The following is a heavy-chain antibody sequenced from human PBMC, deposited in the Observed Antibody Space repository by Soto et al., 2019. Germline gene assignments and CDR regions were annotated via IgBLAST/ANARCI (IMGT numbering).Heavy chain of an antibody. CDR2: TSYESIST. CDR1: RLTFSNYG. Sequence: GGSLRLSCVASRLTFSNYGMHWVRQAPGKGLEWVAVTSYESISTVYRDSVRGRFTISRDNSRNTLYLHMNSLTPEDTAVYYCAREAGCSGTNCNVYFDYWGLGTLVTVSS. J-gene: IGHJ4*01. CDR3: AREAGCSGTNCNVYFDY. V-gene: IGHV3-30*03. D-gene: IGHD2-15*01.